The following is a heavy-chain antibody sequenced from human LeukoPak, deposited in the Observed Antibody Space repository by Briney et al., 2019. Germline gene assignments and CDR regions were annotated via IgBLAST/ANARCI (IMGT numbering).Heavy chain of an antibody. D-gene: IGHD6-19*01. J-gene: IGHJ4*02. CDR3: ARRPPWLAYDY. Sequence: GGSLRLSCAASGFTFSSYEMNWVRQAPGRGLEWVSYISSSGSTIYYADSVKGRFTISRDNAKNSLYLQMNSLRAEDTAVYYCARRPPWLAYDYWGQGTLVTVSS. V-gene: IGHV3-48*03. CDR1: GFTFSSYE. CDR2: ISSSGSTI.